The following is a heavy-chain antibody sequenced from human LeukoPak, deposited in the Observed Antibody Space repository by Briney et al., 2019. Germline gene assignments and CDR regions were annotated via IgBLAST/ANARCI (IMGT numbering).Heavy chain of an antibody. CDR3: AKDLTSSYSSGWFDY. D-gene: IGHD6-19*01. CDR2: ISYDGSNK. J-gene: IGHJ4*02. Sequence: HSGGSLRLSCAASGFTFSSYGMHWVRQAPGKGLEWVAVISYDGSNKYYADSVKGRFTISRDNSKNTLYLQMNSLRAEDTAVYYCAKDLTSSYSSGWFDYWGQGTLVTVSS. CDR1: GFTFSSYG. V-gene: IGHV3-30*18.